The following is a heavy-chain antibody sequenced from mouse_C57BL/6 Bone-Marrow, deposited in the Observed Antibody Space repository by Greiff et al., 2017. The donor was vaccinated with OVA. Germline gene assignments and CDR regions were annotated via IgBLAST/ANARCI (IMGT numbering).Heavy chain of an antibody. V-gene: IGHV2-2*01. CDR3: ARKGLYYDYDKGYAMDY. J-gene: IGHJ4*01. D-gene: IGHD2-4*01. Sequence: VQLQQSGPGLVQPSQSLSITCTVSGFSLTSYGVHWVRQSPGKGLEWLGVIWSGGSTDYNAAFISSLSISKDNSKSQVFFKMNSLQADDTAIYYCARKGLYYDYDKGYAMDYWGQGTSVTVSS. CDR2: IWSGGST. CDR1: GFSLTSYG.